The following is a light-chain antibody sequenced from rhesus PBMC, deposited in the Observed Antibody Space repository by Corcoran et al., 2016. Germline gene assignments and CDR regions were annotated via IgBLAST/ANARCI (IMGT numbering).Light chain of an antibody. CDR1: QGINNY. CDR3: QQYNNSPPS. CDR2: SVS. J-gene: IGKJ4*01. Sequence: DIHMTQSPSSLSAFVGDRVTITGRASQGINNYLSWYQQKPGKAPKVLIFSVSNLQTGVPSRFSGTRSGTDYSLTISSLQPEDIGTYCCQQYNNSPPSFGGGTKVELK. V-gene: IGKV1-66*01.